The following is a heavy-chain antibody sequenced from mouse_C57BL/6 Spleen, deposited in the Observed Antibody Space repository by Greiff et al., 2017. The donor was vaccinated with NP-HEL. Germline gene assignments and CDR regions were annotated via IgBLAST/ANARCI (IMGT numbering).Heavy chain of an antibody. CDR2: ISSGGSYT. J-gene: IGHJ2*01. V-gene: IGHV5-6*02. D-gene: IGHD1-1*01. CDR3: ARHDGRFDY. Sequence: EVMLVESGGDLVKPGGSLKLSCAASGFTFSSYGMSWVRQTPDKRLEWVATISSGGSYTYYPDSVKGRFTISRDNAKNTLYLQMSSLKSEDTAMYYCARHDGRFDYWGQGTTLTVSS. CDR1: GFTFSSYG.